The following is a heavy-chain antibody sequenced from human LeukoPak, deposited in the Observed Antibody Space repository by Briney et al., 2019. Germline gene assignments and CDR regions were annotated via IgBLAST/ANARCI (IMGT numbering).Heavy chain of an antibody. V-gene: IGHV3-53*01. CDR1: GFTVSSNY. CDR3: ASATVYDSSGYDYFDY. D-gene: IGHD3-22*01. CDR2: IYSGGST. Sequence: TGGSLRLSGAASGFTVSSNYMSWVLQAPGKGLEWVSVIYSGGSTYYADSVKGRFTISRDNSKNTLYLQMNSLRAEDTAVYYCASATVYDSSGYDYFDYWGQGTLVTVSS. J-gene: IGHJ4*02.